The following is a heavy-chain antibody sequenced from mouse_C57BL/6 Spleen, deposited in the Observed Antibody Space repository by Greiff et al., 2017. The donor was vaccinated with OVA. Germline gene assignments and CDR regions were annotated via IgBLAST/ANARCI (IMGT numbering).Heavy chain of an antibody. J-gene: IGHJ1*03. CDR3: ARALLLPYCYFDV. CDR2: IYPRSGNT. Sequence: QVQLQQSGAELVRPGASVKLSCKASGYTFTSYGISWVKQRPGQGLEWIGEIYPRSGNTYYNEKFKGKATLTADKSSSTAYMQLRSLTSEDSAVYFCARALLLPYCYFDVWGKGTTVTVSS. D-gene: IGHD1-1*01. V-gene: IGHV1-81*01. CDR1: GYTFTSYG.